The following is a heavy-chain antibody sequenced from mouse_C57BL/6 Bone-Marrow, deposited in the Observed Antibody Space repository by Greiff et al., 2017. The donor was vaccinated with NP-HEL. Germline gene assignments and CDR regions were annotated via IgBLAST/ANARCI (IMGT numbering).Heavy chain of an antibody. CDR1: GYSITSGYY. V-gene: IGHV3-6*01. Sequence: EVQLVESGPGLVKPSQSLSLTCSVTGYSITSGYYWNWIRQFPGNKLEWMGYISYDGSNNYNPSLKNRISITRDTSKNQFFLKLNSVTTEDTATYYCARGRLLRHYYAMDYWGQGTSVTVSS. D-gene: IGHD1-2*01. CDR3: ARGRLLRHYYAMDY. J-gene: IGHJ4*01. CDR2: ISYDGSN.